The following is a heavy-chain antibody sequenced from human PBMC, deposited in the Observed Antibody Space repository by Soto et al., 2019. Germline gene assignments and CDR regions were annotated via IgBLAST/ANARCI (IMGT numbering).Heavy chain of an antibody. CDR1: GFTVSSNY. Sequence: EVQLVESGGGLIQPGGSLRLSCAASGFTVSSNYMSWVRQAPGKGLEWVSVIYSGGSTYYADSVNGRFTISRDNSKNTLYLQMNSLRAEDTAVYYCVRVRAEAGLYYYYGMDVWGQGTTVTVSS. V-gene: IGHV3-53*01. D-gene: IGHD6-13*01. CDR3: VRVRAEAGLYYYYGMDV. CDR2: IYSGGST. J-gene: IGHJ6*02.